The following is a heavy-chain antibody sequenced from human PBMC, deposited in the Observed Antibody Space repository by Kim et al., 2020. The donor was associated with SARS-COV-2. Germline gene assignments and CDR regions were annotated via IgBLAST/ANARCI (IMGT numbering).Heavy chain of an antibody. CDR1: GDSISSNSYY. CDR3: ARDVVDGYNYGYGAGYFDY. CDR2: MYYSGST. Sequence: SETLSLTCTVSGDSISSNSYYWGWIRQPPGKGLEWIGSMYYSGSTYYNPSLKSRVTISVDTSKNQFSLKLSSVTAADTAVYYCARDVVDGYNYGYGAGYFDYWGQGILVTVSS. V-gene: IGHV4-39*07. J-gene: IGHJ4*01. D-gene: IGHD5-18*01.